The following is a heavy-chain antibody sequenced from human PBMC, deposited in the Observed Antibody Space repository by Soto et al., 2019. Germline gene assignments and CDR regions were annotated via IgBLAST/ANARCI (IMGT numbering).Heavy chain of an antibody. CDR3: ARFYGDYVNWFDP. D-gene: IGHD4-17*01. CDR1: GFTFSDYY. CDR2: IYHSGST. J-gene: IGHJ5*02. V-gene: IGHV4-30-2*01. Sequence: QVQLVESGGGLVKPGGSLRLSCAASGFTFSDYYMSWIRQAPGKGLEWIGYIYHSGSTYYNPSLKSRVTISVDRSKNQFSLKLSSVTAADTAVYYCARFYGDYVNWFDPWGQGTLVTVSS.